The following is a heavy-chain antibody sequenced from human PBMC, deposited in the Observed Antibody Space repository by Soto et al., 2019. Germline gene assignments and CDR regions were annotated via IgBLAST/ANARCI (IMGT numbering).Heavy chain of an antibody. V-gene: IGHV3-23*01. CDR1: GFIISDYG. Sequence: EVQLLESGGGLVQPGGSLRLSCAVSGFIISDYGVTWVRQAPGKGLEWVSGISGGGGGTFYADSVKGRFTISRDDPKNTAYLQMNSLGAEDTAVYYCVRRNGFGDRLGHGILVSVSS. CDR2: ISGGGGGT. J-gene: IGHJ5*02. CDR3: VRRNGFGDR. D-gene: IGHD1-1*01.